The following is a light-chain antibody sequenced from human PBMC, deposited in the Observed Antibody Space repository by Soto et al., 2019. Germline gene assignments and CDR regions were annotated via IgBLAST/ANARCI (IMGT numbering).Light chain of an antibody. CDR3: CSYAGSSTPYV. Sequence: ITISCTGTSSDVGSYNLVSWYQQHPGKAPKLMIYEGSKRPSGVSNRFSGSKSGNTASLTISGLQAEDEADYYCCSYAGSSTPYVFGTGTKVTVL. CDR1: SSDVGSYNL. J-gene: IGLJ1*01. CDR2: EGS. V-gene: IGLV2-23*01.